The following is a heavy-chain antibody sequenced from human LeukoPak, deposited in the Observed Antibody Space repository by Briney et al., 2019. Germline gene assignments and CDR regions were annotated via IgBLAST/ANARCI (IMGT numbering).Heavy chain of an antibody. CDR2: IYSGGST. CDR3: ARGVYTRIDY. Sequence: PGGSLRLSCAASGFTVSSNYMSWVRQAPGKGLEWVAVIYSGGSTYYADSVKGRFTISRDNFKNTLYLQMNSLRAEDTAVHYCARGVYTRIDYWGQGTLVTVSS. D-gene: IGHD5/OR15-5a*01. J-gene: IGHJ4*02. V-gene: IGHV3-53*05. CDR1: GFTVSSNY.